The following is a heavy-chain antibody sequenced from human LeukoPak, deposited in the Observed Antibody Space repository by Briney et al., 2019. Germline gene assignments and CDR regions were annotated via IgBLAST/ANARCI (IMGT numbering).Heavy chain of an antibody. CDR2: INQDGSEK. V-gene: IGHV3-7*03. J-gene: IGHJ4*02. Sequence: GGSLRLSCAASGITFSRFWMSWVRQAPGKGLQWVANINQDGSEKHYVDSVKGRFTISRDNAENSLYLQMNSLRAEDTAVYYCARGDYLLDYWGQGTLVTVSS. CDR1: GITFSRFW. CDR3: ARGDYLLDY. D-gene: IGHD4-11*01.